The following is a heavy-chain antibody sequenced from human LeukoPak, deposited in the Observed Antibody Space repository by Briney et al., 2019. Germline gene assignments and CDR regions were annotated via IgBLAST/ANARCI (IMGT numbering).Heavy chain of an antibody. CDR3: GRDRGGYDVNFDY. CDR2: INPSVVST. CDR1: GYTFSSYY. Sequence: GASVTVSYMASGYTFSSYYMHWVPQAPGLPLEWMGIINPSVVSTRYAHKFQGRVTMTSDTSTSPVYMQLSSLRSEDPAVDYCGRDRGGYDVNFDYWGEGTLVTVSS. V-gene: IGHV1-46*03. D-gene: IGHD3-10*01. J-gene: IGHJ4*02.